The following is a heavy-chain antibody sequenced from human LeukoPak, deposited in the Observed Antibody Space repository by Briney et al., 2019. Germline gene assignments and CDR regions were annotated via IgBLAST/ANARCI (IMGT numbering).Heavy chain of an antibody. CDR1: GFTFDDYG. CDR3: AREYSGYFDI. J-gene: IGHJ3*02. Sequence: RPGGSLRLTCAASGFTFDDYGLSWVRQAPGKGLEWVSTINWNGGSTGYADSVKGRFTISRDNAKNSLYLQMNILRAEDTAVYYCAREYSGYFDIWGQGTMVTVSS. V-gene: IGHV3-20*04. CDR2: INWNGGST. D-gene: IGHD5-12*01.